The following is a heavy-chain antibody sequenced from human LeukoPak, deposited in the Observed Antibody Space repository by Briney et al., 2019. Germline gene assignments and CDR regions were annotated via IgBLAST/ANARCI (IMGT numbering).Heavy chain of an antibody. CDR2: IIPIFGTA. J-gene: IGHJ3*02. Sequence: GSSVKVSCKASGGTFSSYAISWVRQAPGQGLEWMGGIIPIFGTANYAQKFQGRVTITADESTSTAYMELSSLRSEDTAVYYCARWYCSSTSCYNAFDIWGQGTMVTVSS. D-gene: IGHD2-2*02. V-gene: IGHV1-69*01. CDR1: GGTFSSYA. CDR3: ARWYCSSTSCYNAFDI.